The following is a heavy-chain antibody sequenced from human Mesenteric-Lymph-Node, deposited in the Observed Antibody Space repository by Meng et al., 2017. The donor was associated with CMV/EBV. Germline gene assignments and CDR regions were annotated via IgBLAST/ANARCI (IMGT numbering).Heavy chain of an antibody. CDR1: GGSFSDYY. CDR3: ATERGIAARLYYGMDV. J-gene: IGHJ6*02. Sequence: GSLRLSCAAYGGSFSDYYWSWIRQPPGKGLEWIGEINHRGSTNYNPSLKSRVTISVDTSKNQFSLRLSSVTTADTAVYYCATERGIAARLYYGMDVWGQGTTVTVSS. D-gene: IGHD6-13*01. CDR2: INHRGST. V-gene: IGHV4-34*01.